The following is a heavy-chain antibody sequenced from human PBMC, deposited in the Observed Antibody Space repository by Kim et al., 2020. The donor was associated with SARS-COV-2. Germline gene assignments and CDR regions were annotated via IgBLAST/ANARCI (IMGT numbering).Heavy chain of an antibody. CDR1: GFTFDDYA. D-gene: IGHD5-12*01. CDR3: AKSYGENRGYDFFFDY. CDR2: ISWNSGSI. Sequence: GGSLRLSCAASGFTFDDYAMHWVRQAPGKGLEWVSGISWNSGSIGYADSVKGRFTISRDNAKNSLYLQMNSLRAEDTALYYCAKSYGENRGYDFFFDYWG. J-gene: IGHJ4*01. V-gene: IGHV3-9*01.